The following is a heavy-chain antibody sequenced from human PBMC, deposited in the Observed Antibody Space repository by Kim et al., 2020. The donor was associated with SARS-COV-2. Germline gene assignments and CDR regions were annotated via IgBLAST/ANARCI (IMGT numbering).Heavy chain of an antibody. Sequence: YADSVKGRFTISRDNAKNSLYLQMNSLRAEDTALYHCARGVDVYYYGMDVWGQGTTVTVSS. V-gene: IGHV3-20*01. J-gene: IGHJ6*02. D-gene: IGHD5-12*01. CDR3: ARGVDVYYYGMDV.